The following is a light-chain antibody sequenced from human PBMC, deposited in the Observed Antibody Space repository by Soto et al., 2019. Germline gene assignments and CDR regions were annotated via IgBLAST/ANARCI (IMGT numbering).Light chain of an antibody. CDR3: QQYDSAPWA. J-gene: IGKJ1*01. CDR1: QPVLSRSNNKNY. CDR2: WAS. Sequence: DIVMTQSPDSLAVSLGERATINCKSSQPVLSRSNNKNYLSWYQQKPGQPPKLLISWASTRESGVPDRFSGSGSGTDFTLTISTLQAEDVAVYYCQQYDSAPWAFGPGTKVEI. V-gene: IGKV4-1*01.